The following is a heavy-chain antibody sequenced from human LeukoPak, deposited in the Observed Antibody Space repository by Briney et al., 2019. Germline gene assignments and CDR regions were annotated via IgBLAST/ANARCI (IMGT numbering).Heavy chain of an antibody. J-gene: IGHJ6*03. CDR1: GGSISSYY. CDR3: ARVPVVPAARGSYYYYYYMDV. D-gene: IGHD2-2*01. Sequence: SETLSLTCTVTGGSISSYYWSWIRQPAGKGLEWIGRIYTSGSTNYNPSLKSRVTMSVDTSKNQFSLKLSSVTAADTAGYYCARVPVVPAARGSYYYYYYMDVWGKGTTVTVSS. V-gene: IGHV4-4*07. CDR2: IYTSGST.